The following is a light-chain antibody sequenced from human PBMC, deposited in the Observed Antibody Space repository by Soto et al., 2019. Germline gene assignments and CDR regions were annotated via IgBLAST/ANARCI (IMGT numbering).Light chain of an antibody. J-gene: IGKJ2*01. CDR2: DVS. Sequence: EIVLTQSPATLSLSPGERATLSCRASQSVSSFLAWYQQKPGQAPRLLLYDVSNRATGIPARFSGSGSGTDFTLTISSLEPEDFAVYYCQQRSNWPPEYTFGRGSKLEIK. CDR1: QSVSSF. V-gene: IGKV3-11*01. CDR3: QQRSNWPPEYT.